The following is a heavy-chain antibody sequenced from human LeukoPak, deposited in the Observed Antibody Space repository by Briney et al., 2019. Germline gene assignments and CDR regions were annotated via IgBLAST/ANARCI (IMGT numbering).Heavy chain of an antibody. CDR3: ARHDEHSRAFDI. CDR1: GGSISSYY. Sequence: PSETLSLTCTVSGGSISSYYWSWVRQPPGKGPEWIGYIYNSGSTDYNPSLKRRVTISVDTSKNHLSLKLSSVTAADMAVYYCARHDEHSRAFDIWGQGTMVTVSS. J-gene: IGHJ3*02. V-gene: IGHV4-59*08. D-gene: IGHD4-11*01. CDR2: IYNSGST.